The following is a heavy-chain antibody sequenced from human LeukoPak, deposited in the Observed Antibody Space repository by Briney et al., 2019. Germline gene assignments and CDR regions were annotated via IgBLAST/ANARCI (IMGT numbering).Heavy chain of an antibody. D-gene: IGHD1-26*01. CDR3: ARGPMGATSWFDP. Sequence: SETQSLTCTVSGGSISSYYWSWIRQPAGKGLEWIGRICTNGNTNYNPSLKSRVTMSVDTSKNQFSLKLSSVTAADTAVYYCARGPMGATSWFDPWGQGTLVTVSS. J-gene: IGHJ5*02. V-gene: IGHV4-4*07. CDR1: GGSISSYY. CDR2: ICTNGNT.